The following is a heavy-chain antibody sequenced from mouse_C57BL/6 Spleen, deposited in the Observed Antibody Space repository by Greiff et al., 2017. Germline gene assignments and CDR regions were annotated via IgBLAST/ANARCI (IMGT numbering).Heavy chain of an antibody. CDR3: ASSPTTTVVGYYFDY. CDR2: INPSSGYT. V-gene: IGHV1-4*01. CDR1: GYTFTSYT. D-gene: IGHD1-1*01. Sequence: VQLQQSGAELARPGASVKMSCKASGYTFTSYTMHWVKQRPGQGLEWIGYINPSSGYTKYNQKFKDKATLTADKSSSTAYMQLNSLTSEDSAVYDCASSPTTTVVGYYFDYWGQGTTLTVSA. J-gene: IGHJ2*01.